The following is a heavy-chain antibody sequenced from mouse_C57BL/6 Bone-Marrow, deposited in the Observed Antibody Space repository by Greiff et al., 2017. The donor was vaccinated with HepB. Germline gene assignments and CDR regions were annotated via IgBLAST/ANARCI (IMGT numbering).Heavy chain of an antibody. CDR3: ARKRYYGSRFDY. CDR1: GYTFTSYW. D-gene: IGHD1-1*01. Sequence: QVQLQQPGAELVKPGASVKMSCKASGYTFTSYWITWVKQRPGQGLEWIGDIYPGSGSTNYNEKFKSKATLTVDTSSSTAYMQLSSLTSEDSAVYCCARKRYYGSRFDYWGQGTTLTVSS. J-gene: IGHJ2*01. CDR2: IYPGSGST. V-gene: IGHV1-55*01.